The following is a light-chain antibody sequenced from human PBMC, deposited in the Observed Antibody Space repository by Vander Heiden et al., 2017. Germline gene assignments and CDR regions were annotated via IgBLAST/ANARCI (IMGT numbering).Light chain of an antibody. CDR1: SLRSYY. Sequence: SSELTQDPAVSVALGQTVRITCQGDSLRSYYASWYQQKPEQAPVLVIYGKNNRPSGIPDRFSGSSSGNTASLTITGAQAEDEADYYCNSRDSSGNHPFGGGTKLTVL. J-gene: IGLJ2*01. CDR2: GKN. CDR3: NSRDSSGNHP. V-gene: IGLV3-19*01.